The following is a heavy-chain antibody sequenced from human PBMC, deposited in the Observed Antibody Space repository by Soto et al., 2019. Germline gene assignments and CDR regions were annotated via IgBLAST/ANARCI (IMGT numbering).Heavy chain of an antibody. CDR2: IRSKANSYAT. J-gene: IGHJ6*03. D-gene: IGHD5-12*01. CDR3: TRLNSGYASNHYYYYYYMDV. V-gene: IGHV3-73*01. Sequence: GGSLRLSCAASGFTFSGSAMHWVRQASGKGLEWVGRIRSKANSYATAYAASVKGRFTISRDDSKNTAYLQMNSLKTEDTAVYYCTRLNSGYASNHYYYYYYMDVWGKGTTVTVSS. CDR1: GFTFSGSA.